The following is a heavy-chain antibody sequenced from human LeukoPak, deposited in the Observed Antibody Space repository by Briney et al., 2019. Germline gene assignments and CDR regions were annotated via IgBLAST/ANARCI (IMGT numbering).Heavy chain of an antibody. D-gene: IGHD3/OR15-3a*01. CDR2: ISPSSTYI. J-gene: IGHJ4*02. V-gene: IGHV3-21*01. Sequence: GGSLRLSCAAYGFTFSDYTMDWIRQAPGKGLEWVSSISPSSTYIKYSDSVKGRFTISRDDAKNSLYLQMNSLRADDTAVYYCARDRDWNFDYWGQGTLVTVSS. CDR1: GFTFSDYT. CDR3: ARDRDWNFDY.